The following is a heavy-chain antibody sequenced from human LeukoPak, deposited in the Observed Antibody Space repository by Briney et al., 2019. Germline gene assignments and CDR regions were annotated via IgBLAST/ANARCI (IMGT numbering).Heavy chain of an antibody. J-gene: IGHJ4*02. CDR3: ARGPNSNWSGLDF. D-gene: IGHD6-6*01. CDR1: GFSFSGHW. Sequence: GGSLRLSCTASGFSFSGHWMHWARQLPGKGLVWVSRISPTGSTTSYADSVKGRFTVSRDNAKNTLYLQVNNLRAEDTAVYYCARGPNSNWSGLDFWGQGTLLAVSS. V-gene: IGHV3-74*01. CDR2: ISPTGSTT.